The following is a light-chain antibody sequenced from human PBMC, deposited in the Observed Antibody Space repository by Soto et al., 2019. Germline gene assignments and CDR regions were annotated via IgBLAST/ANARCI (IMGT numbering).Light chain of an antibody. CDR1: QSLSSNY. J-gene: IGKJ1*01. CDR3: HQCDSSPWT. V-gene: IGKV3-20*01. Sequence: EIVLTQSPGTLSLSPGERATLSCRASQSLSSNYLAWYQQKPGQAPRLLIYGASSRATGIPDRFSGSGSGTDSTLTISRLEPEDFAVFYCHQCDSSPWTFGQGTKVDIK. CDR2: GAS.